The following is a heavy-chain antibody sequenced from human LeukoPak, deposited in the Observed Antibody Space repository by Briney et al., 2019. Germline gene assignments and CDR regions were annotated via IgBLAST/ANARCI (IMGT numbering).Heavy chain of an antibody. CDR1: GFIFDDYA. CDR2: ISWNSDSI. CDR3: ARETDSTLFDY. Sequence: SLRLSCAASGFIFDDYAMHWVRQAPGKGLEWVSGISWNSDSIDYANSVKGRFTISRDNAKKSLYLQMNSLRAADTAVYYCARETDSTLFDYWGQGTLVTVSS. J-gene: IGHJ4*02. D-gene: IGHD2-2*01. V-gene: IGHV3-9*01.